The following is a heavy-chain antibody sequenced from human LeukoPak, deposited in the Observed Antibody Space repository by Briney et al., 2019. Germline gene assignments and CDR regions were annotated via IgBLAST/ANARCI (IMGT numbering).Heavy chain of an antibody. D-gene: IGHD6-13*01. V-gene: IGHV3-53*01. CDR2: IYSGGST. CDR3: ARVSAALFDY. Sequence: GGSLRLSCAASGFTVSSNYMSWVRQAPGKGLEWVSVIYSGGSTYYADSVKGRFTISRDNSENTLYLQMNSLRAEDTAVYYCARVSAALFDYWGQGTLVTVSS. J-gene: IGHJ4*02. CDR1: GFTVSSNY.